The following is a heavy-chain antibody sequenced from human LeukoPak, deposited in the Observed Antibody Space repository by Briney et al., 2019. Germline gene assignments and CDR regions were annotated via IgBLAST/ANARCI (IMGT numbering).Heavy chain of an antibody. CDR1: GGSISSSSYY. V-gene: IGHV4-39*01. J-gene: IGHJ3*02. CDR2: IYYSGST. CDR3: ATPTDGGHSGAFDI. Sequence: SETLSLTCTVSGGSISSSSYYWGWIRQPPGKGLEWIGSIYYSGSTYYNPSLKSRVTISVDTSKNQFSLKLSSVTAADTAVYYCATPTDGGHSGAFDIWGQGTMVTVSS. D-gene: IGHD4-23*01.